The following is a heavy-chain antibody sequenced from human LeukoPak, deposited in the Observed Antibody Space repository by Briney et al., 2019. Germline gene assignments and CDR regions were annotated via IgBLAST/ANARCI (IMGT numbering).Heavy chain of an antibody. Sequence: SETLSLTCTVSGDSISPYYWSWIRQPPGKGLEWIGYFYYTGSTDYNPSLKSRVTISGDTSKNQSSLTLSSVTAADTAVYYCARLRSTVPATGLYYWGQGTLVTVSS. V-gene: IGHV4-59*01. CDR3: ARLRSTVPATGLYY. D-gene: IGHD2-2*01. CDR1: GDSISPYY. J-gene: IGHJ4*02. CDR2: FYYTGST.